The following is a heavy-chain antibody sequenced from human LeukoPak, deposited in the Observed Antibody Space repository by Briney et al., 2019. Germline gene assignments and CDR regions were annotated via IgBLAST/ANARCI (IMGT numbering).Heavy chain of an antibody. CDR3: ARHRRTVTTPYYMDV. Sequence: SETLSLACTVSGGSISSYYWSWIRQPPGKGLEWIGYIYYSGCTNYNPSLKSRVTISVDTSKSQFSLKLSSVTAADTAVYYCARHRRTVTTPYYMDVWGKGTTVTVSS. D-gene: IGHD4-17*01. CDR1: GGSISSYY. J-gene: IGHJ6*03. CDR2: IYYSGCT. V-gene: IGHV4-59*08.